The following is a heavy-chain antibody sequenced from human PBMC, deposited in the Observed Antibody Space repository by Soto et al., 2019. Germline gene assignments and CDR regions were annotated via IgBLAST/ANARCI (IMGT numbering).Heavy chain of an antibody. J-gene: IGHJ4*02. D-gene: IGHD3-3*01. V-gene: IGHV3-30-3*01. CDR3: ARDQRITIFGVVIIDYYFDY. CDR2: ISYDGSNK. CDR1: GFTFSSYA. Sequence: GGSLRLSCAASGFTFSSYAMHWVRQAPGKGLEWVAVISYDGSNKYYADSVKGRFTISRDNSKNTLYLQMNSLRAEDTAVYYCARDQRITIFGVVIIDYYFDYWGQGTLVTVS.